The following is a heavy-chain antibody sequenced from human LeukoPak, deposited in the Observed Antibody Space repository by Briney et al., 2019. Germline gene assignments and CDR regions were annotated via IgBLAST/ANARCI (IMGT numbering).Heavy chain of an antibody. CDR3: ARAGIVVVRNWFDP. CDR1: VYTFTGYY. J-gene: IGHJ5*02. Sequence: VASVKVSCKASVYTFTGYYMHWVRQAPGQGLEWMVWINPNRGGTNYAQKFQGRVTMTRDTSISTAYMELSRLRSDDTAVYYCARAGIVVVRNWFDPWGQGTLVTVSS. D-gene: IGHD2-2*01. CDR2: INPNRGGT. V-gene: IGHV1-2*02.